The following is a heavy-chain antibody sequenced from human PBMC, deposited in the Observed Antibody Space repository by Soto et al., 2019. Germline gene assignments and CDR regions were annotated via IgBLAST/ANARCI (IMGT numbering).Heavy chain of an antibody. CDR2: ISYDGSNK. CDR1: GFTFSSYA. Sequence: QVQLVESGGGVVQPGRSLRLSCAASGFTFSSYAMHWVRQAPGKGLEWVAVISYDGSNKYYADSVKGRFTISRDNSKNTRYLQMNSLRAEDTAVYYCASEGIVATIIWFFAYWGQGTLVTVSS. V-gene: IGHV3-30-3*01. J-gene: IGHJ4*02. D-gene: IGHD5-12*01. CDR3: ASEGIVATIIWFFAY.